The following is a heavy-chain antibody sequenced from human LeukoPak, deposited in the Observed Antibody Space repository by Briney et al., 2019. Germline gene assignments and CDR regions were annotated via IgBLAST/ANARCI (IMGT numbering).Heavy chain of an antibody. V-gene: IGHV3-74*01. D-gene: IGHD5-24*01. CDR3: ARDEDGPGALIEY. CDR2: IDSDGSTT. Sequence: GGSLRLSCAVSGFTFSSYWMHWARQPPGKGLVWVSRIDSDGSTTGYADSVKGRFTISRDNAKNTLYLQMNSLRDEDTAVYYCARDEDGPGALIEYWGQGALVTVSS. CDR1: GFTFSSYW. J-gene: IGHJ4*02.